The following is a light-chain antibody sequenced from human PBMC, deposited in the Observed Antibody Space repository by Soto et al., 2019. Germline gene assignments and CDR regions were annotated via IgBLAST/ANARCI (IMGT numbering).Light chain of an antibody. CDR1: SSDVGGYNY. J-gene: IGLJ1*01. CDR2: EVS. Sequence: QCVLTQPASVSGGPGQSTTISCTGTSSDVGGYNYFSWYQQYPGKSPKLMIYEVSNRPSGVSNRFSASKSGNTASLTISGLLAADEADYYCTSYTSTSTYVFGTGTKVTVL. CDR3: TSYTSTSTYV. V-gene: IGLV2-14*01.